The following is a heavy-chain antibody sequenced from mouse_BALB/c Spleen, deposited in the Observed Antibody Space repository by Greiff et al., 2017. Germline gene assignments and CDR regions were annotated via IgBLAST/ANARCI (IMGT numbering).Heavy chain of an antibody. CDR3: ARNLFYGSSYVRYFDV. Sequence: QVQLQQSGPGLVQPSQSLSITCTVSGFSLTSYGVHWVRQSPGQGLEWLGVIWSGGSTDYNAAFISRLSISKDNSKSQVFFKMNSLQADDTAIYYCARNLFYGSSYVRYFDVWGAGTTVTVSA. CDR2: IWSGGST. J-gene: IGHJ1*01. V-gene: IGHV2-4-1*01. CDR1: GFSLTSYG. D-gene: IGHD1-1*01.